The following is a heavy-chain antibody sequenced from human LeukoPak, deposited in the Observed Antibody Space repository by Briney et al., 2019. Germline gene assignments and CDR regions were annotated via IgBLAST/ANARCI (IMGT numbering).Heavy chain of an antibody. J-gene: IGHJ4*02. Sequence: PSEALSLTCAVYGGSFSGYYWSWIRQPPGKGLEWIGEINHSGSTNYNPSLKSRVTISVDTSKNQFSLKLSSVTAADTAVYYCARFSWTRRSYWGQGTLVTVSS. V-gene: IGHV4-34*01. CDR3: ARFSWTRRSY. CDR2: INHSGST. CDR1: GGSFSGYY. D-gene: IGHD6-13*01.